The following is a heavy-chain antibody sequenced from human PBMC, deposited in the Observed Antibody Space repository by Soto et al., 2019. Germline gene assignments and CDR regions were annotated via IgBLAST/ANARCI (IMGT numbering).Heavy chain of an antibody. J-gene: IGHJ6*02. CDR1: GGTFSTHT. CDR2: SIPILGLA. Sequence: QVQLVQSGAEVKKPGSSVKVSCKASGGTFSTHTISWVRQAPGQGLEWMGRSIPILGLASYAQKFQGRVTITADKSTNTAYMDLSSLRSDDTAVYYCARADPVVVLDHYYYGMDVWGQGTTVTVSS. V-gene: IGHV1-69*02. D-gene: IGHD2-15*01. CDR3: ARADPVVVLDHYYYGMDV.